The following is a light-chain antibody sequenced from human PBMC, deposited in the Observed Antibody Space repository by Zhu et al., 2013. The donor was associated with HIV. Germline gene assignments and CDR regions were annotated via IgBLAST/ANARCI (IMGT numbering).Light chain of an antibody. Sequence: EIVMTQSPTTLSVSPGERATLSCRASQSVTINLAWYQQKPGQAPRLLIYDASNRATGIPARFSGSGSGTEFTLTISSLQSEDFAVYYCQQYGKSPLTFGGGTTVEIK. CDR3: QQYGKSPLT. CDR1: QSVTIN. CDR2: DAS. V-gene: IGKV3-15*01. J-gene: IGKJ4*01.